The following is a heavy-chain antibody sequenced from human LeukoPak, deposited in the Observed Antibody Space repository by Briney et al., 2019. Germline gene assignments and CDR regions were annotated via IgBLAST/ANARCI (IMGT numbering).Heavy chain of an antibody. D-gene: IGHD5-18*01. J-gene: IGHJ4*02. CDR1: GYTFTSYD. Sequence: ASVKVSCKASGYTFTSYDINWVRQATGQGLEWMGWMNPNSGNTGYAEKFQGRVTMTRNISIRTAYMEPSTLRSDDTAVYYCARGRGYSYGYADYWGQGTLVTVSS. CDR3: ARGRGYSYGYADY. V-gene: IGHV1-8*01. CDR2: MNPNSGNT.